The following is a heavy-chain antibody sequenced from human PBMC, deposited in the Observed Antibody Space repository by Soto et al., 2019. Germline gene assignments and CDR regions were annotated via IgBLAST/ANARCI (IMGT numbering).Heavy chain of an antibody. CDR2: IYYSGST. J-gene: IGHJ4*02. CDR3: ARQGIAAGFDY. CDR1: SGSISSYY. Sequence: PSETLSLACAVSSGSISSYYWSWIRQPPGKGLEWIGYIYYSGSTNYNPSLKSRVTISVDTSKNQFSLKLSSVTAADTAVYYCARQGIAAGFDYWGQGTLVTVSS. V-gene: IGHV4-59*01. D-gene: IGHD6-13*01.